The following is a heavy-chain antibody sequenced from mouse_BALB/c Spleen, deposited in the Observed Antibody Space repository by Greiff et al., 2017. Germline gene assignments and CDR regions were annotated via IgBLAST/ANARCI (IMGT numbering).Heavy chain of an antibody. CDR2: IRLKSNNYAT. Sequence: EVKVVESGGGLVQPGGSMKLSCVASGFTFSNYWMNWVRQSPEKGLEWVAEIRLKSNNYATHYAESVKGRFTISRDDSKSSVYLQMNNLRAEDTGIYYCTRNYGSSFFAYWGQGTLVTVSA. V-gene: IGHV6-6*02. J-gene: IGHJ3*01. D-gene: IGHD1-1*01. CDR1: GFTFSNYW. CDR3: TRNYGSSFFAY.